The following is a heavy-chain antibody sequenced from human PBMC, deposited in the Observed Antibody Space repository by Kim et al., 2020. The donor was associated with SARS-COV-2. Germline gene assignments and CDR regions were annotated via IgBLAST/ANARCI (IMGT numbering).Heavy chain of an antibody. Sequence: EADSVKGRFTISRDNSKTAMYLQMNSLRAEDTALYYCAREDIVVVPAIDYWGQGTLVTVSS. J-gene: IGHJ4*02. CDR3: AREDIVVVPAIDY. D-gene: IGHD2-2*01. V-gene: IGHV3-30*07.